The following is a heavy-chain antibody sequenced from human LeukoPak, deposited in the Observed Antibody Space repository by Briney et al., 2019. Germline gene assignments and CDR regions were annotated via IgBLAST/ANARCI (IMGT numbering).Heavy chain of an antibody. D-gene: IGHD3-10*02. CDR2: ISSSGSTI. CDR3: AELGITMIGGV. V-gene: IGHV3-48*03. CDR1: GFTFSRYE. J-gene: IGHJ6*04. Sequence: GGALRLSCAASGFTFSRYEMNWVRQAPGKGLEWVSYISSSGSTINYADSVKGRFTISRDNAKNSLYLQMNSLRAEDTAVYYCAELGITMIGGVWGKGTTVTISS.